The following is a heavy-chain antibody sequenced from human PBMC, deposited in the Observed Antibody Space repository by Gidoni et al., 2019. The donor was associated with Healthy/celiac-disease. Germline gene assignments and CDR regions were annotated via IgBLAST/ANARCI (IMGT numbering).Heavy chain of an antibody. Sequence: EVQLVESGGGLVQPGGSLRLSCAASGFTFSSYDMHWVRQATGKGLEWVSAIGTAGDTYYPGSVKGRFTISRENAKNSLYLQMNSLRAGDTAVYYCARTLITYGDLLDYWGQGTLVTVSS. CDR2: IGTAGDT. D-gene: IGHD4-17*01. CDR1: GFTFSSYD. V-gene: IGHV3-13*01. J-gene: IGHJ4*02. CDR3: ARTLITYGDLLDY.